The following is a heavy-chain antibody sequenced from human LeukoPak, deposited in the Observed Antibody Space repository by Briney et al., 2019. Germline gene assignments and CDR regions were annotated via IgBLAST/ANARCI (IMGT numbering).Heavy chain of an antibody. CDR2: ISSSDSTI. J-gene: IGHJ3*01. D-gene: IGHD5-18*01. V-gene: IGHV3-48*04. Sequence: PGGSLRLSCAASGFTFSSYSMNWVRQAPGKGLEWVSYISSSDSTIYYADSVRGRFTISRDNAKNSLYLQMNSLRAEDTAVYYCARVFGSYGYAAFDLWGQGTMVTVSS. CDR1: GFTFSSYS. CDR3: ARVFGSYGYAAFDL.